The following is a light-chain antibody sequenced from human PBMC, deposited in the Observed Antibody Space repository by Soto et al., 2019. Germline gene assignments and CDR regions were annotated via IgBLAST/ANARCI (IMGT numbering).Light chain of an antibody. J-gene: IGLJ2*01. CDR2: EVS. Sequence: QSALTQPASVSGSPGQSITISCTGTSSDVGGYNYVSWYQQHPGKAPKLMIYEVSNRPSGVSNRFSGSKSGNTASLTISGLQAEDEADYYCSSYTSSSTLFGGWTQLTVL. CDR1: SSDVGGYNY. CDR3: SSYTSSSTL. V-gene: IGLV2-14*01.